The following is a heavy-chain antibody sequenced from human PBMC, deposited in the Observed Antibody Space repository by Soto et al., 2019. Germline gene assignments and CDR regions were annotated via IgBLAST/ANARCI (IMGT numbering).Heavy chain of an antibody. V-gene: IGHV6-1*01. CDR1: GDSVSCDITS. J-gene: IGHJ3*01. CDR3: ARGNALDV. CDR2: TYYRSKWFH. Sequence: QGQLQQSGPGLVKPSPTLSLTCAISGDSVSCDITSWNWIRQSPSRGLEWLGRTYYRSKWFHDYAVSVKSRITINPDTSKNQLSLELHSMTPEDTAVYYCARGNALDVWGQGTVVTVSS. D-gene: IGHD3-10*01.